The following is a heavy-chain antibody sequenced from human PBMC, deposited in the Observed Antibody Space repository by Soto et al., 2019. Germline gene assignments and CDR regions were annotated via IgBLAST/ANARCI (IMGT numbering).Heavy chain of an antibody. J-gene: IGHJ4*02. Sequence: QVQLVESGGGVVQPGRSLRLSCAASGFTFSSYGMHWVRQSPGKGLEWVAAISYDGSNRYYADSVKGRFTISRDNSKNTLYLQMDSLRGEDTAVYYCAKGRRCSGGRCYQEEFEEWGPGTLVTVSS. CDR1: GFTFSSYG. D-gene: IGHD2-15*01. CDR3: AKGRRCSGGRCYQEEFEE. V-gene: IGHV3-30*18. CDR2: ISYDGSNR.